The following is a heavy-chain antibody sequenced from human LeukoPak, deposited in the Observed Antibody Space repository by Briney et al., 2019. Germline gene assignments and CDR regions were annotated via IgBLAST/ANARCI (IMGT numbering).Heavy chain of an antibody. J-gene: IGHJ4*02. CDR3: AKASHGEDFDY. CDR1: GFTFTSYW. CDR2: IKQDGSDK. V-gene: IGHV3-7*01. Sequence: GSLRLSCAASGFTFTSYWMSWVRQAPGKGLEWVANIKQDGSDKYYVDSVKGRFTISRDNSKNTLYLQMNSLRAEDTAVYYCAKASHGEDFDYWGQGTLVTVSS.